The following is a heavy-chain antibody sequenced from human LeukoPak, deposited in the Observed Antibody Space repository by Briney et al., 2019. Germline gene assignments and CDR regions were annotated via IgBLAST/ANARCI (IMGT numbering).Heavy chain of an antibody. D-gene: IGHD2-2*02. CDR3: ARDYCSSTSCYSHYGMDV. CDR1: GFTFSSYW. J-gene: IGHJ6*02. V-gene: IGHV3-74*01. CDR2: INSDGSST. Sequence: GRSLRLSCAASGFTFSSYWMHWVRQAPGKGLVWVSRINSDGSSTSYADSVKGRFTISRDNAKNTLYLQMNSLRAEDTAVYYCARDYCSSTSCYSHYGMDVWGQGTTVTVSS.